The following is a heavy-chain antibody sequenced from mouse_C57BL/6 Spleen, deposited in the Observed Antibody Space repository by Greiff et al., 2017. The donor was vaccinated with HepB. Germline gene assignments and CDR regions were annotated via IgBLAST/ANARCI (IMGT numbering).Heavy chain of an antibody. CDR1: GYTFTDYN. V-gene: IGHV1-18*01. CDR3: ARSLGSSRVYYAMDC. CDR2: INPNNGGT. J-gene: IGHJ4*01. D-gene: IGHD1-1*01. Sequence: EVQLQESGPELVKPGASVKIPCKASGYTFTDYNMDWVKQSHGKSLEWIGDINPNNGGTIYNQKFKGKATLTVDKSSSTADMELRSLTSEDTAVYYCARSLGSSRVYYAMDCWGQGASVTVSS.